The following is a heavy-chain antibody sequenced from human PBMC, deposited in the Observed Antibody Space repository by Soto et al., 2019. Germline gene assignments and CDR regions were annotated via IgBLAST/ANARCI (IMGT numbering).Heavy chain of an antibody. CDR3: ARWPDGYYYYAMDV. V-gene: IGHV1-8*01. Sequence: QVQLVQSGAEVKKPGASVKVSCKASGYTLTSYDINWVRQATGQGLEWMGWMNPNSGNTGDAQKFQGRVTMTRNTSISTAYMELSSLRSEDTAVYYCARWPDGYYYYAMDVWGQGTTVTLSS. J-gene: IGHJ6*02. CDR2: MNPNSGNT. CDR1: GYTLTSYD.